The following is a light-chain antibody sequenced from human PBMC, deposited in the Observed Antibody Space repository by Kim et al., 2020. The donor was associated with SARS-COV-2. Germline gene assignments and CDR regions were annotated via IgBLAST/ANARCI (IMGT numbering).Light chain of an antibody. CDR3: LLFSPGPRV. CDR2: DIT. Sequence: QAVVTQEPSLTVSPGGTVTLTCASSTGPVTSDHCPYWFQRKPGQAPRTLIYDITNRHSWTPARFSGSLLGDKAALTLSGAQPEDEADYYCLLFSPGPRVFGGGTQLTVL. V-gene: IGLV7-46*01. CDR1: TGPVTSDHC. J-gene: IGLJ3*02.